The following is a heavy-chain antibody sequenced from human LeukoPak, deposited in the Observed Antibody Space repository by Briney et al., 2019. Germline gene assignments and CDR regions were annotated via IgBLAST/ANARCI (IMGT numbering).Heavy chain of an antibody. V-gene: IGHV4-61*02. CDR3: ARDLRGIFGVVSRYYYMDV. CDR2: IYTAGST. J-gene: IGHJ6*03. CDR1: GGSISSGSYY. Sequence: SETLSLTCTVSGGSISSGSYYWTWIRQPAGKGLEWIGRIYTAGSTNYNPSLKSRVTISMDTSNNQFSLKLSSVTAADTAVYYCARDLRGIFGVVSRYYYMDVWGKGTTVTVSS. D-gene: IGHD3-3*01.